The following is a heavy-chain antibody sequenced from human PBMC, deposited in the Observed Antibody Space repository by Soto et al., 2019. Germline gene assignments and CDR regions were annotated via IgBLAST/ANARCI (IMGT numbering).Heavy chain of an antibody. V-gene: IGHV3-33*01. J-gene: IGHJ6*02. CDR1: GFTFSSYG. D-gene: IGHD3-10*01. CDR2: IWYDGSNK. CDR3: ARDRLVLWFGDPLPSGMDV. Sequence: GGSLRLSCAASGFTFSSYGMHWVRQAPGKGLEWVAVIWYDGSNKYYADSVKGRFTISRDNSKNTLYLQMNSLRAEDTAVYYCARDRLVLWFGDPLPSGMDVWGQGTTVTVSS.